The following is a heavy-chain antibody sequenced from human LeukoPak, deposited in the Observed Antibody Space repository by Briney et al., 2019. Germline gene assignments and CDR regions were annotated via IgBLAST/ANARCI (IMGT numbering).Heavy chain of an antibody. CDR1: GFTFSSNA. D-gene: IGHD3-10*01. CDR2: ITASGVRT. V-gene: IGHV3-23*01. Sequence: GGSLRLSCAASGFTFSSNAMTWVRQAPGKGLEWVSVITASGVRTYYADSVKGRFTISRDNSKNTLSLQMNSLRADDTAVYYCAKDAVAPGSGGDYFDYWGQGTLVTVSS. J-gene: IGHJ4*02. CDR3: AKDAVAPGSGGDYFDY.